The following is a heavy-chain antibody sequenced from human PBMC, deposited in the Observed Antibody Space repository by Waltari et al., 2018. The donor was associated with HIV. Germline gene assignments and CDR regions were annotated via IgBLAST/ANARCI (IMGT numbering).Heavy chain of an antibody. CDR1: GFPFREYA. CDR3: AKDAYGGHPKNWFDS. CDR2: ISADGGNQ. J-gene: IGHJ5*01. Sequence: QVQLVESGGGVVQPGKSLRLSCAASGFPFREYAMHWVRQAPGKGWEGVTVISADGGNQYYADSVKGRFTISRDNSKKTLSLEMNSLKIEDTAMYYCAKDAYGGHPKNWFDSWGQGILVTVSS. V-gene: IGHV3-30*18. D-gene: IGHD3-10*01.